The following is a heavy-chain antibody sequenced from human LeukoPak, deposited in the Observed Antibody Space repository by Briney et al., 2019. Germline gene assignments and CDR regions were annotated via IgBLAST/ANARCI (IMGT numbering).Heavy chain of an antibody. D-gene: IGHD6-13*01. J-gene: IGHJ4*02. CDR3: AKDSGPYLYSSSWGRFDY. Sequence: HPGGSLRLSCAASGFTFDDYAMHWVRQAPGKGLEWVSLISWDGGSTYYADSVKGRFTISRDNSKNSLYLQMNSLRAEDTALYYCAKDSGPYLYSSSWGRFDYWGQGTLVTVSS. CDR2: ISWDGGST. V-gene: IGHV3-43D*03. CDR1: GFTFDDYA.